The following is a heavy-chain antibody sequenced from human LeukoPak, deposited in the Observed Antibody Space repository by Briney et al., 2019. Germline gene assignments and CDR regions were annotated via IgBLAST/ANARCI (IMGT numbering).Heavy chain of an antibody. Sequence: GESLKISCQGSGYSFTNYWIGWVRQMPGKGLEWMGIIYPGDSESRYSPSFEGHVTISADKSISTAYLQWSSLKASDTAMYYCARRGRDGYMGAFDMWGQGTMVTVSS. D-gene: IGHD5-24*01. V-gene: IGHV5-51*01. CDR1: GYSFTNYW. CDR2: IYPGDSES. CDR3: ARRGRDGYMGAFDM. J-gene: IGHJ3*02.